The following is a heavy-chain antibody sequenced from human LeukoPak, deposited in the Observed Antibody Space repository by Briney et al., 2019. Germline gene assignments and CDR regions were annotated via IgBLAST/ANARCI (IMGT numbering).Heavy chain of an antibody. CDR3: ARQDSSSWQMGAFDI. CDR1: GVSISSYY. Sequence: PSETLSLTCTVSGVSISSYYWSWIRQPPGKGLEWIGYIYYSGSTNYNPSLKSRVTISVDTSKNQFSLKLSSVTAADTAVYYCARQDSSSWQMGAFDIWGQGTMVTVSS. J-gene: IGHJ3*02. CDR2: IYYSGST. D-gene: IGHD6-13*01. V-gene: IGHV4-59*08.